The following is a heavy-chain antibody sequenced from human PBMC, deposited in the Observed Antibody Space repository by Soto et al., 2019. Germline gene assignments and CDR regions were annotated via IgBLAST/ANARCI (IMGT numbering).Heavy chain of an antibody. Sequence: GGSLRLSCAASGFTVSSNYMSWVLQAPWKGLEWVSVIYSGGSTYYADSVKGRFTISRDNSKNTLYLQMNSLRAEDTAVYYCARSVAAAGTGAFDIWGQGTMVTVAS. J-gene: IGHJ3*02. V-gene: IGHV3-66*01. D-gene: IGHD6-13*01. CDR2: IYSGGST. CDR1: GFTVSSNY. CDR3: ARSVAAAGTGAFDI.